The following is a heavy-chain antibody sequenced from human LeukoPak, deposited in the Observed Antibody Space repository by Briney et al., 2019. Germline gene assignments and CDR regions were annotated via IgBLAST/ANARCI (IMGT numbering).Heavy chain of an antibody. CDR3: SRWRVPTTTVFYYGMDV. Sequence: SETLSLTCTVSGGSISGYFWSWIRQPPGKELEWMGYIYYSGSTNYNPSLKSRVTISVDTSKNQFSLKLSSVTAADTAVYFCSRWRVPTTTVFYYGMDVWGKGTTVTVTS. CDR1: GGSISGYF. V-gene: IGHV4-59*01. D-gene: IGHD2/OR15-2a*01. J-gene: IGHJ6*04. CDR2: IYYSGST.